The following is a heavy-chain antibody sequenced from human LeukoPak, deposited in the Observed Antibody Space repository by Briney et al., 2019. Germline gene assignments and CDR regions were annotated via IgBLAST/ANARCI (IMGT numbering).Heavy chain of an antibody. CDR2: ISGSGGST. J-gene: IGHJ5*02. V-gene: IGHV3-23*01. Sequence: GGSLRLSCAASGFTFSSYAMSWVRQAPGKGLEWVSAISGSGGSTYYADSVKGRFTIFRDNSKNTLYLQMNSLRAEDTAVYYCATEDIVVVPAAISNWFDPWGQGTLVTVSS. CDR3: ATEDIVVVPAAISNWFDP. D-gene: IGHD2-2*01. CDR1: GFTFSSYA.